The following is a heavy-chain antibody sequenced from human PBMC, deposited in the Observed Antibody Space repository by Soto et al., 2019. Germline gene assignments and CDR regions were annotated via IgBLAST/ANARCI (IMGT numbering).Heavy chain of an antibody. J-gene: IGHJ4*02. CDR3: ARVRVRAMSGPFRY. V-gene: IGHV3-30-3*01. D-gene: IGHD3-10*01. Sequence: QVQLVESGGGVVQPGRSLRLSCAASGFTFSSFSMHWVRQAPGKGLEWLAVISSDGLNKYYADSVKGRFTISRDNSKNTLYLQLNSLRDEDTAVYSCARVRVRAMSGPFRYWGQGTLVTVSS. CDR1: GFTFSSFS. CDR2: ISSDGLNK.